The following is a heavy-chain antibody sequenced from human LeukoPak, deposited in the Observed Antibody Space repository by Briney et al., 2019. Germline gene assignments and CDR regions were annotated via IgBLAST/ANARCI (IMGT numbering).Heavy chain of an antibody. D-gene: IGHD3-16*01. J-gene: IGHJ5*02. CDR3: AIYGGLNWFDP. V-gene: IGHV3-48*01. CDR2: ISGRSESK. Sequence: GGSLRLSCAASGFTFSNAWMIWVRQAPGKGLEWVSYISGRSESKSYADSVKGRFTISRDNSKNTLYLQMNSLRAEDTAVYYCAIYGGLNWFDPWGQGTLVTVSS. CDR1: GFTFSNAW.